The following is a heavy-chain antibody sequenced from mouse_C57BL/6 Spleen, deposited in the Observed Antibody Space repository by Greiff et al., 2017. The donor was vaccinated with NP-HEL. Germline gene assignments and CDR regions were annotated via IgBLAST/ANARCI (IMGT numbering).Heavy chain of an antibody. CDR1: GFTFSDYG. CDR2: ISSGSSTI. CDR3: ARNYGNYVYYFDY. J-gene: IGHJ2*01. V-gene: IGHV5-17*01. Sequence: DVMLVESGGGLVKPGGSLTLSCAASGFTFSDYGMHWVRQAPVKGLEWVAYISSGSSTIYYADTVKGRFIISRDNAKNTLFLQMTSLRSKDTAMYYCARNYGNYVYYFDYWGQGTTLTVSS. D-gene: IGHD2-1*01.